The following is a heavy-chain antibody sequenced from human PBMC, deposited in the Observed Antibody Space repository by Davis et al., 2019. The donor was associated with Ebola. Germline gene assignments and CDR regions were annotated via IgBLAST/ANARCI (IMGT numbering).Heavy chain of an antibody. CDR1: GGSISSYY. V-gene: IGHV4-59*01. J-gene: IGHJ4*02. CDR2: IYYSGST. CDR3: ARYGDHGRDYFDY. Sequence: MPSETLSLTCTVSGGSISSYYWSWIRQPPGKGLEWIGYIYYSGSTNYNPSLKSRVTISVDTSKNQFSLKLSSVTAADTAVYYCARYGDHGRDYFDYWGQGTLVTVSS. D-gene: IGHD4-17*01.